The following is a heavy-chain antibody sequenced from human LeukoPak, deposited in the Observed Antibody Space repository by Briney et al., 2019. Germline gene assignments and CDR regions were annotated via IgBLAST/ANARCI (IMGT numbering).Heavy chain of an antibody. V-gene: IGHV3-11*01. J-gene: IGHJ4*02. CDR3: ARGDDYSGYRPYYFDY. CDR2: ISSSGSTI. CDR1: GFTFSDYY. D-gene: IGHD3-22*01. Sequence: GGSLRLSCAASGFTFSDYYMSWIRRAPGKGLEWVSYISSSGSTIYYADSVKGRFTISRDNAQNSLYLQMNSLRAEDTAVYYCARGDDYSGYRPYYFDYWGQGSLVTVSS.